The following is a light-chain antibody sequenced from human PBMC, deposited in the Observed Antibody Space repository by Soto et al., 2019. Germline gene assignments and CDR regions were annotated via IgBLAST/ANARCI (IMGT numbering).Light chain of an antibody. CDR2: GAF. CDR1: QSIYSRY. V-gene: IGKV3-20*01. Sequence: EIVLTQSPGTLSSSPGERATLSCRASQSIYSRYLAWYQQRPGQPPRLLIHGAFTRATGISDRFSGSGSGTDFTLTISRLETEDFAVYYCHHYGDSPPETFGQGTRVEIK. CDR3: HHYGDSPPET. J-gene: IGKJ1*01.